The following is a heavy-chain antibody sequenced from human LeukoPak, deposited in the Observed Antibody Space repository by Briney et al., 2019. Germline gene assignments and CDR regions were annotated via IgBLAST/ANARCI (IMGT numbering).Heavy chain of an antibody. V-gene: IGHV4-59*08. CDR1: GRSISSYY. CDR2: ISYSGST. Sequence: PLETLSLTCTLSGRSISSYYWSWIRQPPGKGLEWIGYISYSGSTNYNPSLKSRVTISIDTSKSQFSLKLRSVTAADTGIYYCARQGYDLLTGYIDAFDIWGQGTMVTVSS. D-gene: IGHD3-9*01. J-gene: IGHJ3*02. CDR3: ARQGYDLLTGYIDAFDI.